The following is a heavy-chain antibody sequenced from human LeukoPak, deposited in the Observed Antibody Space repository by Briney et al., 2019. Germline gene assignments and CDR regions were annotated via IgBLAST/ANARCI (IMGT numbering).Heavy chain of an antibody. Sequence: HPGGSLRLSCAASEFTFSSYAMHWVRQAPGKGLEWVAVISYDGSNKYYADSVKGRFTISRDNSKNTLYLQMNSLRAEDTAVYYCANQREDYYYYYMDVWGKGTTVTVSS. CDR1: EFTFSSYA. CDR3: ANQREDYYYYYMDV. CDR2: ISYDGSNK. V-gene: IGHV3-30*04. J-gene: IGHJ6*03.